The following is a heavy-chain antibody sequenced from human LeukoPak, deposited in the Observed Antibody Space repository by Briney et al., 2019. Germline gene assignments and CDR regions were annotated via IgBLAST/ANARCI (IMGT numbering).Heavy chain of an antibody. CDR1: GLYYSRYA. D-gene: IGHD3-10*01. V-gene: IGHV3-23*01. J-gene: IGHJ1*01. Sequence: TLSLSCAATGLYYSRYARNWVRRAPAKHLEWVAAISGSGGSTYYADSVKGRFTISRDNSKKPLYLQLNSLRAADTAVYYCAKKSDGSGAYYNGGQYFQHRGQGTLVTVSS. CDR3: AKKSDGSGAYYNGGQYFQH. CDR2: ISGSGGST.